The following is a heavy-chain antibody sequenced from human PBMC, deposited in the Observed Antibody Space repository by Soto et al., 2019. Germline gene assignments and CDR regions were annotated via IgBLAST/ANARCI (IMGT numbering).Heavy chain of an antibody. CDR2: ISSSSAYI. CDR3: ARDLGEMYAV. J-gene: IGHJ4*02. D-gene: IGHD2-8*01. CDR1: GFTFSSST. Sequence: GGSLRLSCAGSGFTFSSSTMSWVRQAPGKGLEWVSSISSSSAYIYNADSLKGRFIISRDNAKNSLYLQMNSLRAEDTAVYFCARDLGEMYAVWGQGTLVTVSS. V-gene: IGHV3-21*01.